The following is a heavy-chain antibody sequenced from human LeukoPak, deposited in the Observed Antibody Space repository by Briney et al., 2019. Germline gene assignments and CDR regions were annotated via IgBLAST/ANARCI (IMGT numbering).Heavy chain of an antibody. V-gene: IGHV1-69*05. J-gene: IGHJ4*02. D-gene: IGHD3/OR15-3a*01. Sequence: GASVKVSCKASGGTFSSYAISWVRQAPGQGLEWMGGIIPIFGTANYAQKFQGRVTITTDESTSTAYMELSSLRSEDTAVYYCATFWTPRRVGGPSEYYFDYWGQGTLVTVSS. CDR2: IIPIFGTA. CDR1: GGTFSSYA. CDR3: ATFWTPRRVGGPSEYYFDY.